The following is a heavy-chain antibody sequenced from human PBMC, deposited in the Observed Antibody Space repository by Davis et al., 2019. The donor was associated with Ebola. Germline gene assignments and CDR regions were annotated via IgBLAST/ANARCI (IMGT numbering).Heavy chain of an antibody. J-gene: IGHJ6*04. CDR2: INTNTGNP. V-gene: IGHV7-4-1*02. CDR3: ARDSLYYDSSGYYEAYYYYYGMDV. Sequence: ASVKVSCKASGGTFGNYAINWVRQAPGQGLEWMGWINTNTGNPTYAQGFTGRFVFSLDTSVSTAYLQISSLKAEDTAVYYCARDSLYYDSSGYYEAYYYYYGMDVWGKGTTVTVSS. D-gene: IGHD3-22*01. CDR1: GGTFGNYA.